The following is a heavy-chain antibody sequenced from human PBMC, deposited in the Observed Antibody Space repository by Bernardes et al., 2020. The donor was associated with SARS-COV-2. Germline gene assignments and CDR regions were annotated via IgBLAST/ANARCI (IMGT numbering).Heavy chain of an antibody. Sequence: GGSLRLSCAASGFTFSTYAMSWVRQAPGKGLEWVSVISPTSSHTFYADSVNGRFRISRENFKNTVYLHLNGLRADDTATYYCAKKGSTGIGRGSVYYLDSVSQGTLV. CDR3: AKKGSTGIGRGSVYYLDS. CDR2: ISPTSSHT. J-gene: IGHJ4*02. V-gene: IGHV3-23*01. D-gene: IGHD3-9*01. CDR1: GFTFSTYA.